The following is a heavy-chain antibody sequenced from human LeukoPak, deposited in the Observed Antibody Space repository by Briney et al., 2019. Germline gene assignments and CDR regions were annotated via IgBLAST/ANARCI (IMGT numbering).Heavy chain of an antibody. V-gene: IGHV3-23*01. CDR2: ISDGSRDT. D-gene: IGHD5-12*01. Sequence: PGGSLRLSGATSGFTFCSFTMNWVRQAPGKGLEWVSTISDGSRDTHYAGSVKGRFTISRDDSQNIVYLQMDSLRAEDTALYYCTTRLRNHFDYWGQGTQVTVSS. CDR1: GFTFCSFT. J-gene: IGHJ4*02. CDR3: TTRLRNHFDY.